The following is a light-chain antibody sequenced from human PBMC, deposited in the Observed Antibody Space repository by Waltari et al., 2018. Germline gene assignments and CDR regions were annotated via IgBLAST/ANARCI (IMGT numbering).Light chain of an antibody. CDR3: SSYTSSSTLV. V-gene: IGLV2-14*03. J-gene: IGLJ6*01. Sequence: QSALTQPASVSGSPGQSITIPCTGTSSDVGGYNYVPWYQQHPGKAPKLMIYDVSNRPSGVSNRFSGSKSGNTASLTISGLQAEDEADYYCSSYTSSSTLVFGSGTKVTVL. CDR1: SSDVGGYNY. CDR2: DVS.